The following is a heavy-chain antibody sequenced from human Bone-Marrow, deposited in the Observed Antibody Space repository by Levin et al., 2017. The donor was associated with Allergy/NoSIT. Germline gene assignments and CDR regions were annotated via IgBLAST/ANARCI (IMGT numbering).Heavy chain of an antibody. V-gene: IGHV3-72*01. Sequence: PGGSLRLSCAASGFAFSDYYMDWVRQAPGKGLEWIGCIRNKEYSHTTEYAASVKGRFTISRDDSKNLVFLQMSSLNTEDTATYYCTRAVGYWGQGALVTVSS. J-gene: IGHJ4*02. CDR1: GFAFSDYY. CDR3: TRAVGY. CDR2: IRNKEYSHTT. D-gene: IGHD1-26*01.